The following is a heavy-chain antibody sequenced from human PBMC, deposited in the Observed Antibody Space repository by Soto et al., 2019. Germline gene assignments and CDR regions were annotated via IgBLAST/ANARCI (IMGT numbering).Heavy chain of an antibody. CDR3: ARDHRGAKYGLDV. CDR1: GDSVSSNSAT. CDR2: TYYRSKWYN. Sequence: SQTLSLTCAISGDSVSSNSATLNWIRQSPSRGLEWLGRTYYRSKWYNDYAVSVRSRITISPDTSKNQFSLQLNSVTPEDAAVYYCARDHRGAKYGLDVWGQGTTVTVSS. J-gene: IGHJ6*02. V-gene: IGHV6-1*01. D-gene: IGHD1-26*01.